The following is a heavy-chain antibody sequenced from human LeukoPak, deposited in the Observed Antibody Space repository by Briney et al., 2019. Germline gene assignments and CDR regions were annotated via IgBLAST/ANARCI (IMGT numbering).Heavy chain of an antibody. J-gene: IGHJ4*02. CDR2: ISGSGGST. CDR1: GFTFSSYG. Sequence: GGSLRLSCAASGFTFSSYGMSWVRQAPGKGLEWVSAISGSGGSTYYADSVKGRFTISRDNSKNTLYLQMNSLRAEDTAVYYCAKDRSRIAAAGSYFDYWGQGTLVTVSS. D-gene: IGHD6-13*01. V-gene: IGHV3-23*01. CDR3: AKDRSRIAAAGSYFDY.